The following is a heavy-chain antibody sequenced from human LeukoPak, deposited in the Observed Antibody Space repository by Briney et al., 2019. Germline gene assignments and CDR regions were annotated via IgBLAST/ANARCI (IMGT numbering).Heavy chain of an antibody. J-gene: IGHJ4*02. Sequence: PGGSLRLSCAASGFTVSHNFMTWVRQAPGKGLKWVSVLYSGDSTYYPDSVKGRFTISRDNSENTLYLQMNSLRAEDTAVYYCARVNSSGWYSIDYWGQGTLVTVSS. V-gene: IGHV3-53*01. CDR2: LYSGDST. CDR1: GFTVSHNF. CDR3: ARVNSSGWYSIDY. D-gene: IGHD6-19*01.